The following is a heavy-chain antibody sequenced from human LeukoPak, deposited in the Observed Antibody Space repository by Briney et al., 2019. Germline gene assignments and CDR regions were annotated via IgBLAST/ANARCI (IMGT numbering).Heavy chain of an antibody. CDR3: ARHPCTASCRGGFDP. CDR1: GGSISSGGYY. Sequence: SETLSLTCTVSGGSISSGGYYWSWIRQPPGKGLEWIGYIYTSGSTNYNPSLQSRVTISVDTSRNQFSLKLSSVTAADTAVYYCARHPCTASCRGGFDPWGQGTLVTVSS. J-gene: IGHJ5*02. CDR2: IYTSGST. D-gene: IGHD2-2*01. V-gene: IGHV4-61*08.